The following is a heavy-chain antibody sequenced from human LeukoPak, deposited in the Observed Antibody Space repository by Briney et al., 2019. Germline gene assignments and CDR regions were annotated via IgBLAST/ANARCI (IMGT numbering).Heavy chain of an antibody. J-gene: IGHJ4*02. D-gene: IGHD7-27*01. CDR1: GGSISSSSYY. V-gene: IGHV4-39*07. Sequence: SETLSLTCTVSGGSISSSSYYWGWIRQPPGKGLEWIGSIYYSGSTYYNPSLKSRVTISVDTSKNQFSLKLSSVTAADTAVYYCARGPHYALGIYFDYWGQGTLVTVSS. CDR3: ARGPHYALGIYFDY. CDR2: IYYSGST.